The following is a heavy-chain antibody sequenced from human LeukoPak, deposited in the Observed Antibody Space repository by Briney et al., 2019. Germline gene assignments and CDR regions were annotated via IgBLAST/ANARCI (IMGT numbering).Heavy chain of an antibody. Sequence: GGSLRLSCAASGFTFSSYAMHWVRQAPGKGLEWVAVISYDGSNKYYADSVKGRFTISRDNSKNTLYLQMNSLRAEDTAVYYCARLLRNYDFWSGYSPYFDYWGQGTLVTVSS. J-gene: IGHJ4*02. D-gene: IGHD3-3*01. CDR3: ARLLRNYDFWSGYSPYFDY. CDR2: ISYDGSNK. V-gene: IGHV3-30*04. CDR1: GFTFSSYA.